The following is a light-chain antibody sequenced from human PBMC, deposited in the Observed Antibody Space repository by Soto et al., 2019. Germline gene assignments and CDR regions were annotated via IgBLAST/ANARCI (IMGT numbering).Light chain of an antibody. Sequence: VMTQSPATLSVSPGESATVSCRASQSVSSKLAWYQQKPGQAPRLLIYGASTSATGVPARFSGSGSGTEFTRTISSLQSEDFVVYYCQQYNNWPPWTFGQGTRVEIK. V-gene: IGKV3-15*01. CDR3: QQYNNWPPWT. CDR2: GAS. J-gene: IGKJ1*01. CDR1: QSVSSK.